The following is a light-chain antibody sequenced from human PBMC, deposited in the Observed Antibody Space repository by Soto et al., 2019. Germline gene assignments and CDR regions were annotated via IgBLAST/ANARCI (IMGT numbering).Light chain of an antibody. V-gene: IGLV2-14*03. CDR1: NSDVGGYNY. CDR3: CSYSSGSTPWV. J-gene: IGLJ1*01. Sequence: QSVLTQPASLSGSPGQSITISCTGTNSDVGGYNYVSWYQHHPGKAPKLIIFDVSDRPSWISDRFSASKSGNTASLTISGLQAEDEADYYCCSYSSGSTPWVFGTGTKVTVL. CDR2: DVS.